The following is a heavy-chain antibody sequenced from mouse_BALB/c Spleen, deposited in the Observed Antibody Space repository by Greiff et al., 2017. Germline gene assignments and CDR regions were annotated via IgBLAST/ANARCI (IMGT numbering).Heavy chain of an antibody. D-gene: IGHD2-10*02. CDR2: IDPSDSYT. CDR1: GYTFTSYW. Sequence: QVQLKQPGAELVKPGASVKLSCKASGYTFTSYWMHWVKQRPGQGLEWIGEIDPSDSYTNYNQKFKGKATLTVDKSSSTAYMQLSSLTSEDSAVYYCAREYGNYVAYWGQGTLVTVSA. V-gene: IGHV1-69*02. J-gene: IGHJ3*01. CDR3: AREYGNYVAY.